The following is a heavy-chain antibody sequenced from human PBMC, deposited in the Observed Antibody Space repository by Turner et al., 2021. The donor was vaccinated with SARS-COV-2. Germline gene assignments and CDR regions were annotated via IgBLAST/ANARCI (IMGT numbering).Heavy chain of an antibody. CDR2: INPNTGAT. CDR1: GYTFSGYY. CDR3: ARDPCRTGIESGAGS. J-gene: IGHJ4*02. D-gene: IGHD1-1*01. V-gene: IGHV1-2*02. Sequence: QVQLVQSGAEVKRPGAPVRVSCKTSGYTFSGYYMHWVRQAPGQGLEWWGWINPNTGATDYTQKFQGRVTMTRDTTISTAYMEQSRLTSDDTAMYYCARDPCRTGIESGAGSWGQGTLVTVSS.